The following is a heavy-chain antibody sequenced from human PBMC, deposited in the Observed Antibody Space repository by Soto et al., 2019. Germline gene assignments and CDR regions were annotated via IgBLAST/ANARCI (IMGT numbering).Heavy chain of an antibody. V-gene: IGHV6-1*01. J-gene: IGHJ4*02. CDR1: GDSVSRNSAA. CDR2: TYYRSRWFN. CDR3: ARAGNSQASGPFDY. D-gene: IGHD3-3*01. Sequence: QVQLQQSGPGLVKPSQTLSLTCGISGDSVSRNSAAWNWIRQSPSRGLEWLGRTYYRSRWFNDYAVSVKGRITINPDTSKNQFSLQLNSVTPEDTAVYCCARAGNSQASGPFDYWGQGTLVTVSS.